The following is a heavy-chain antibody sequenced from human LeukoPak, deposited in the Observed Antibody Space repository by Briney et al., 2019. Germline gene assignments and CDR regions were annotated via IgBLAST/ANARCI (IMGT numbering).Heavy chain of an antibody. CDR2: VSGSGAYA. V-gene: IGHV3-23*01. CDR3: ARGHRGRDGYSPLDS. D-gene: IGHD5-24*01. CDR1: GFTFSSYS. J-gene: IGHJ4*02. Sequence: GESLRLSCAASGFTFSSYSLSWVRQAPGKGLEWVSAVSGSGAYASYADSVKGRFTVSADYSKNTVYLQLNRLRAEDTAVYFCARGHRGRDGYSPLDSWGQGTLVTVST.